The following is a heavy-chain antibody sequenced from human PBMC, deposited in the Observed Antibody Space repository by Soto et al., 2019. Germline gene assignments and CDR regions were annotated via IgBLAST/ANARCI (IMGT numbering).Heavy chain of an antibody. CDR3: ARHQSGYEYGMTHLDY. CDR2: IYPTGST. J-gene: IGHJ4*02. D-gene: IGHD5-12*01. CDR1: GGSMGSHY. Sequence: QMQLQESGPGLVKPPETQSLTCTVSGGSMGSHYWSWIRQPPGKGLEWVGHIYPTGSTKYNPSLESRVTISIDTSKNQFSLKLSSMTAADTAMYYCARHQSGYEYGMTHLDYWGQGILVTVSS. V-gene: IGHV4-59*08.